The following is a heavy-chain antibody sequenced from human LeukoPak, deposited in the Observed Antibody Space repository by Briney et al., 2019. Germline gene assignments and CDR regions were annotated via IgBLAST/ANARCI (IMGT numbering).Heavy chain of an antibody. CDR3: TADLPSIYGDYAIDY. V-gene: IGHV3-15*01. J-gene: IGHJ4*02. D-gene: IGHD4-17*01. Sequence: PGGSLRLSCAASGFTFTDAWMNWVRQAPGKGLEWVGRIKVAGGTTDYAPPVKDRFTISRDISKNVVYLQMNSLESEDTAVYYCTADLPSIYGDYAIDYWGQGTLVTVSS. CDR1: GFTFTDAW. CDR2: IKVAGGTT.